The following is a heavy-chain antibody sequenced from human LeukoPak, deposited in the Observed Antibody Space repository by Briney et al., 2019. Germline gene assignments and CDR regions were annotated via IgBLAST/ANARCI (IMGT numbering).Heavy chain of an antibody. CDR1: GFSLSSHA. J-gene: IGHJ4*02. Sequence: GGSLRLSCAASGFSLSSHAMSWVRQAPGKGLEWVSATSSSDAGTYYADSVRGRFTISRDNAKNSLYLQMNSLRAEDTAVYYCARDRIAVAGTLDYWGQGTLVTVSS. CDR3: ARDRIAVAGTLDY. CDR2: TSSSDAGT. V-gene: IGHV3-23*01. D-gene: IGHD6-19*01.